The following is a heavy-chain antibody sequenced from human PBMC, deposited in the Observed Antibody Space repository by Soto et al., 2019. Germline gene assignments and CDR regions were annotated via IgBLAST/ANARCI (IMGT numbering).Heavy chain of an antibody. V-gene: IGHV4-39*01. D-gene: IGHD3-22*01. CDR3: ARNVNYYDSSGYYSKYFDY. J-gene: IGHJ4*02. Sequence: SETVSLTXTVSGGSISSSSYYWGWIRQPPGKGLEWIGSIYYSGSTYYNPSLKSRVTISVDTSKNQFSLKLSSVTAADTAVYYCARNVNYYDSSGYYSKYFDYWGQGTLVTVSS. CDR2: IYYSGST. CDR1: GGSISSSSYY.